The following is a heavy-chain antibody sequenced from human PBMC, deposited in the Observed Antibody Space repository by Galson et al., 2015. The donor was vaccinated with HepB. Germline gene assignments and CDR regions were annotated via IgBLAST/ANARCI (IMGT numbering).Heavy chain of an antibody. V-gene: IGHV3-30*03. Sequence: LRLSCAASGFPFSSYGMHWVRQAPGKGLEWVIVISFDGDITYYVDSVEGRFTISRDNSKNTVYLQMSSLRAEDTAVYYCVTARLFYELDDWGQGTLVTVSS. CDR2: ISFDGDIT. D-gene: IGHD5/OR15-5a*01. J-gene: IGHJ4*03. CDR3: VTARLFYELDD. CDR1: GFPFSSYG.